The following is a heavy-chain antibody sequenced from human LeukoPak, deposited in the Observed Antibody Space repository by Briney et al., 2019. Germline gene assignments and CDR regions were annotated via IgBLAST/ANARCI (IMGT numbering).Heavy chain of an antibody. Sequence: SETLSLTCTVSGGSISSSSYYWGWIRQPPWKGLEWIGSIYYSGSTYYNPSLKSRVTISVDTSKNQFSLKLSSVTAAVTAVYYCARRWAVADNCDYWGQGTLVTVSS. V-gene: IGHV4-39*01. D-gene: IGHD6-19*01. CDR3: ARRWAVADNCDY. J-gene: IGHJ4*02. CDR1: GGSISSSSYY. CDR2: IYYSGST.